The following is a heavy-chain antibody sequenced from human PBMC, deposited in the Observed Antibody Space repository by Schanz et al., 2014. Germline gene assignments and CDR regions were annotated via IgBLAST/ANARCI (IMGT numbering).Heavy chain of an antibody. J-gene: IGHJ4*02. CDR2: ITDSGGST. Sequence: EVQLVESGGGLVKSGESLRLSCEASGFTFSSYAMSWVRQAPGKGLEWVSAITDSGGSTYYADSVRGRVTISRDNSNNMVYLQMNSLRAEDTAIYYCTKWANEGGGGYCHFDLWGQGTLVTVSS. D-gene: IGHD2-21*01. CDR1: GFTFSSYA. V-gene: IGHV3-23*04. CDR3: TKWANEGGGGYCHFDL.